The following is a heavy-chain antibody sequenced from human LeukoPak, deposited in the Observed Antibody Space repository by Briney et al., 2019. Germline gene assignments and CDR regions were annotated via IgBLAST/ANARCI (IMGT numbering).Heavy chain of an antibody. CDR1: GGSVSSSY. Sequence: SETLSLTCTVSGGSVSSSYWSWIRQPPGKGLEWIGHIYYSGTTSGNTNYNPSLKSRVTIAIDTSKNQFSLQVRSVTAADTAVYYCARGSGRYYYYGVDVWGQGTTVAVSS. D-gene: IGHD7-27*01. J-gene: IGHJ6*02. CDR3: ARGSGRYYYYGVDV. CDR2: IYYSGTTSGNT. V-gene: IGHV4-59*02.